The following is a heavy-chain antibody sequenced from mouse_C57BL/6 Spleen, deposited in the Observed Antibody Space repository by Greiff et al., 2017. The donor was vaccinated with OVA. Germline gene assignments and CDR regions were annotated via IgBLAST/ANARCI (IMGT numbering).Heavy chain of an antibody. D-gene: IGHD3-1*01. CDR3: VRQGPSQLFAY. CDR1: GFSFNTYA. J-gene: IGHJ3*01. CDR2: IRSKSNNYAT. V-gene: IGHV10-1*01. Sequence: EVKVEESGGGLVQPKGSLKLSCAASGFSFNTYAMNWVRQAPGKGLEWVARIRSKSNNYATYYADSVKDRFTISRDDSASMLYLQMNNLKTEDTAMYYCVRQGPSQLFAYWGQGTLVTVSA.